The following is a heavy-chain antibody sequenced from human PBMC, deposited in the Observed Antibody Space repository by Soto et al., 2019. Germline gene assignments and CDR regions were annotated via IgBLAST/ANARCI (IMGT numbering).Heavy chain of an antibody. CDR3: AKDYIAAAGTPYFDY. J-gene: IGHJ4*02. CDR1: GFTFSSYA. D-gene: IGHD6-13*01. CDR2: ISGSGGST. Sequence: LSLSCAASGFTFSSYAMSWVRQAPGKGLEWVSAISGSGGSTYYADSVKGRFTISRDNSKNTLYLQMNSLRAEDTAVYYCAKDYIAAAGTPYFDYWGQGALVTVSS. V-gene: IGHV3-23*01.